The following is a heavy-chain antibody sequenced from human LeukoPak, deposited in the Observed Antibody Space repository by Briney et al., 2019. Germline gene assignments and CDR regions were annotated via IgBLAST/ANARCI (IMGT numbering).Heavy chain of an antibody. CDR1: GGSFSGYY. CDR2: INHSGST. CDR3: GVTTYYYYGMDV. V-gene: IGHV4-34*01. J-gene: IGHJ6*02. Sequence: PSETLSLTCAVYGGSFSGYYWSWIRQPPGKGLEWIGEINHSGSTSYNPSLKSRVTISVDTSKNQFSLKLSSVTAADTAVYYCGVTTYYYYGMDVWGQGTTVTVSS. D-gene: IGHD4-11*01.